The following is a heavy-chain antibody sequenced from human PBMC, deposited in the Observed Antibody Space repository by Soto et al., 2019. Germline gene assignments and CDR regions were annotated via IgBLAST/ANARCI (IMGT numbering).Heavy chain of an antibody. CDR1: GFTFSSYS. CDR3: ARDRKVAGSGGYYYYGMDV. CDR2: ISSSSSYI. J-gene: IGHJ6*02. Sequence: GGSLRLSCAASGFTFSSYSMNWVRQAPGKGLEWVSSISSSSSYIYYADSVKGRFTISRDNAKNSLYLQMNSLRAEDTAVYYCARDRKVAGSGGYYYYGMDVWGQGTTVTVSS. D-gene: IGHD2-15*01. V-gene: IGHV3-21*01.